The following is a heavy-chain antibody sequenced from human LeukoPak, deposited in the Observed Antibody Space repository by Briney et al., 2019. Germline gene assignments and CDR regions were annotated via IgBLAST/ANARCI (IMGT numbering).Heavy chain of an antibody. D-gene: IGHD1-7*01. Sequence: SGGSLRLSCAASGFSFSTYWMSWVRQPPGKGLEWIGSIYYSGSTYYNPSLKSRVTISVDTSKNQFSLKLSSVTAADTAVYYCARAYNWNYWFDPWGQGTLVTVSS. V-gene: IGHV4-39*01. CDR1: GFSFSTYW. J-gene: IGHJ5*02. CDR3: ARAYNWNYWFDP. CDR2: IYYSGST.